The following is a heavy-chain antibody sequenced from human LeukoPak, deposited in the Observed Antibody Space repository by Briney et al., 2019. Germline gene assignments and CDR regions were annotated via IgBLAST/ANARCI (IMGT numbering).Heavy chain of an antibody. D-gene: IGHD3-3*01. CDR1: GGSISSYY. CDR2: MSNSGST. J-gene: IGHJ6*03. Sequence: SETLSLTCIVSGGSISSYYWSWIRQPPGRGLEWIGYMSNSGSTKYNPSVESRVTISVDTSKNQFSLRLSSVTAADTAVYYCARTRKGDFWSGYLYNYYYYMDVWGKGTTVTVSS. CDR3: ARTRKGDFWSGYLYNYYYYMDV. V-gene: IGHV4-59*01.